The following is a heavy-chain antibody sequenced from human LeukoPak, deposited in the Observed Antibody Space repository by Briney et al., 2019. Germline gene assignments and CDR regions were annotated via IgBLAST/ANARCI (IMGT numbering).Heavy chain of an antibody. CDR3: ARSVSTYYYGSGSFDDY. CDR2: ISAYNGNT. J-gene: IGHJ4*02. CDR1: GYTFTSYG. V-gene: IGHV1-18*01. Sequence: ASVKVSCKASGYTFTSYGISWVRQAPGQGLEWMGWISAYNGNTNYAQKLQGRVTMTTDTSTSTAYMELRSLRSDDTAVYYCARSVSTYYYGSGSFDDYWGQGTLVTVSS. D-gene: IGHD3-10*01.